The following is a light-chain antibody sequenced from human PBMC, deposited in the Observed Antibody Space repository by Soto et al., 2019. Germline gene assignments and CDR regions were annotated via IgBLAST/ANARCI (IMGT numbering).Light chain of an antibody. V-gene: IGKV3-20*01. CDR1: QRVSSY. CDR2: GAS. Sequence: EIVLTQSPGALSLSPGERATLACRARQRVSSYLAWYQHKPGQAPRLLIYGASSRATGFPDRFSGSGSGTDFSLTISSLEPEDSAVYYCQQYSSPPRTFGQGTKVEIK. CDR3: QQYSSPPRT. J-gene: IGKJ1*01.